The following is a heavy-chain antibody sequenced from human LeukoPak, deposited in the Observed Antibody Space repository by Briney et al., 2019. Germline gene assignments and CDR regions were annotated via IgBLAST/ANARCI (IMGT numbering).Heavy chain of an antibody. CDR3: ARHRYYYDSSGYYYANRYFDY. CDR1: GDSISSSRYY. CDR2: IYYSGTT. V-gene: IGHV4-39*01. D-gene: IGHD3-22*01. Sequence: SETLSLTCTVSGDSISSSRYYWGWIRQPPGKGLEWIGSIYYSGTTHYNPSLKSRVTISVDTSKNQFSLKLSSVTAADTAVYYCARHRYYYDSSGYYYANRYFDYWGQGTLVTVSS. J-gene: IGHJ4*02.